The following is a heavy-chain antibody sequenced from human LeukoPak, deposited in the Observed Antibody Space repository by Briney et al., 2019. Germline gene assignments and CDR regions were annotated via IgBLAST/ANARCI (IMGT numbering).Heavy chain of an antibody. J-gene: IGHJ6*03. V-gene: IGHV4-34*01. CDR3: ARVLRWSGYYNDHYYYMDV. D-gene: IGHD3-3*01. CDR1: GDPFNTFY. Sequence: SETLSLTCAVSGDPFNTFYWGWIRQPPGKGLEWIGQINYTGSTDYNPTLKSGVTISIDTSNIQLSLKLWSVTAADTAVYYCARVLRWSGYYNDHYYYMDVWDKGTTVTVSS. CDR2: INYTGST.